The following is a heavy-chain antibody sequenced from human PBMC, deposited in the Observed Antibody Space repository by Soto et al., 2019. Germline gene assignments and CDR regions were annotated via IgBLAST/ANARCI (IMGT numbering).Heavy chain of an antibody. Sequence: PGGSLRLSCAASGFTFSSYDMHWVRQATGKGLEWVSAIGTAGDTYYPGSVKGRFTISRENAKNSLYLQMNSLRAEDTAVYYCARVLRSVGNWNYKYYYYYGMDVWGQGTTVTVSS. V-gene: IGHV3-13*01. CDR1: GFTFSSYD. CDR2: IGTAGDT. D-gene: IGHD1-7*01. CDR3: ARVLRSVGNWNYKYYYYYGMDV. J-gene: IGHJ6*02.